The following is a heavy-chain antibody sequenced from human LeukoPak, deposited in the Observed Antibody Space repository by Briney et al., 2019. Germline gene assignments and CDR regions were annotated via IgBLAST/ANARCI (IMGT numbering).Heavy chain of an antibody. Sequence: GGSLRLSCAASGFTFSSYGMHWVRQAPGKGLEWVANIKQGGSEKYYVDSVKGRFTISRDNAKNSLYLQMNSLRAEDTAVYFCAREGSGYYIDHWGQGTLVTVSS. D-gene: IGHD3-22*01. CDR2: IKQGGSEK. CDR3: AREGSGYYIDH. CDR1: GFTFSSYG. V-gene: IGHV3-7*01. J-gene: IGHJ4*02.